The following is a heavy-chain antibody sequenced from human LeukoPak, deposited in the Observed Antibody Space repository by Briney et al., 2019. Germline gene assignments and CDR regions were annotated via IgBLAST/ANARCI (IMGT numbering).Heavy chain of an antibody. J-gene: IGHJ4*02. CDR2: ISGHNGDM. CDR3: TRYCSGGRCSVFDY. CDR1: GYTFASNG. Sequence: ASVKVSCKASGYTFASNGISWVRQAPGQGLEWMGWISGHNGDMTYAQMFQGGVTMTTDTSTSTAYMELRSLRSDDTAVYYCTRYCSGGRCSVFDYWGQGTLVTVSS. D-gene: IGHD2-15*01. V-gene: IGHV1-18*01.